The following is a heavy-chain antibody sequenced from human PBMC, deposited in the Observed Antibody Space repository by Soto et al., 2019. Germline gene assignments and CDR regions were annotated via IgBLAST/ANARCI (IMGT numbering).Heavy chain of an antibody. CDR2: ISSSGSTI. CDR3: ARDEGSYGPDY. Sequence: GGSLRLSCAASGFTFISYEMNWGRQAPGKGLEWVSYISSSGSTIYYADSVKGRFTISRDNAKNSLYLQMNSLRAEDTAVYYCARDEGSYGPDYWGQGTLVTVSS. D-gene: IGHD3-16*01. V-gene: IGHV3-48*03. CDR1: GFTFISYE. J-gene: IGHJ4*02.